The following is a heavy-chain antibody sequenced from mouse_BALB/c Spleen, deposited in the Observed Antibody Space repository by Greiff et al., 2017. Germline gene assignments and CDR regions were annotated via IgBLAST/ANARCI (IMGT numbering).Heavy chain of an antibody. CDR3: ARLVMDY. Sequence: QVQLQQSGAELAKPGASVKMSCKASGYTFTSYWMHWVKQRPGQGLEWIGYINPSTGYTEYNQKFKDKATLTADKSSSTAYMQLSSLTSEDSAVYYCARLVMDYWGQGTSVTVSS. D-gene: IGHD2-10*02. J-gene: IGHJ4*01. CDR2: INPSTGYT. V-gene: IGHV1-7*01. CDR1: GYTFTSYW.